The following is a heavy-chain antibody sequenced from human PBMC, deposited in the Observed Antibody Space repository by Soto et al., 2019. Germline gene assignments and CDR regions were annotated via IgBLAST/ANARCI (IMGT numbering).Heavy chain of an antibody. D-gene: IGHD6-13*01. V-gene: IGHV3-74*01. CDR3: ARVREYSSSWYDVVFDY. CDR2: INSDGSST. CDR1: GFTFSSYW. Sequence: EVQLVESGGGLVQPGGSLRLSCAASGFTFSSYWMHWVRQAPGKGLVWVSRINSDGSSTSYADSVKGRFTISRDNAKNTLYLQMNSLRAEDTAVYYCARVREYSSSWYDVVFDYWGQGTLVTVSS. J-gene: IGHJ4*02.